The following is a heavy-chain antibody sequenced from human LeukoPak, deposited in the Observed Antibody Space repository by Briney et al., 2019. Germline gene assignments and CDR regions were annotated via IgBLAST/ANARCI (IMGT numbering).Heavy chain of an antibody. V-gene: IGHV3-74*01. CDR2: INPDGSNT. CDR1: GFTFSNYW. D-gene: IGHD3-10*02. J-gene: IGHJ6*04. CDR3: AELGITMIGGV. Sequence: GGSLRLSCAASGFTFSNYWMHWVRQDPGKGLVWVSYINPDGSNTNYADSVKGRFTISRDNAKNALYLQMNSLRAEDTAVYYCAELGITMIGGVWGKGTTVTISS.